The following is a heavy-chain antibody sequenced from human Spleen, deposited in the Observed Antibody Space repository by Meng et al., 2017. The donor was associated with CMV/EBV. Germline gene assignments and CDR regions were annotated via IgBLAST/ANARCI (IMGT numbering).Heavy chain of an antibody. CDR1: GYTFTSYD. V-gene: IGHV1-8*03. D-gene: IGHD1-7*01. CDR2: MNPNSGNT. CDR3: ARRRGNWNYNAFDI. Sequence: SGYTFTSYDINWVRQATGQGLEWMGWMNPNSGNTGYAQKFQGRVTITRNTSISTAYMELSSLRSEDTAVYYCARRRGNWNYNAFDIWGQGTMVTVSS. J-gene: IGHJ3*02.